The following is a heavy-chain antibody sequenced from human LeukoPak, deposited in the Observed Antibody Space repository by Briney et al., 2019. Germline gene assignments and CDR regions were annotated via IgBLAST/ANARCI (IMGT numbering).Heavy chain of an antibody. V-gene: IGHV1-2*06. CDR2: INPNSGGT. Sequence: ASVKVSCKASGYTFAGYYMHWVRQAPGQGLEWVGRINPNSGGTNYAQKFQGRVTMTRDTSISTAYMELSRLRSHDTAVYYCARDTHSRFLEWFVWGQGTLVTVSS. J-gene: IGHJ4*02. D-gene: IGHD3-3*01. CDR1: GYTFAGYY. CDR3: ARDTHSRFLEWFV.